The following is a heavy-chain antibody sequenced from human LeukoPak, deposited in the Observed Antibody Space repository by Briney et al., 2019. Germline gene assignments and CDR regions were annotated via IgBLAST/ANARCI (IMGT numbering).Heavy chain of an antibody. CDR2: ISSASSII. V-gene: IGHV3-48*02. CDR1: GFSFNIYT. CDR3: ARENRALGDF. D-gene: IGHD3-16*01. J-gene: IGHJ4*02. Sequence: GGSLGLSCAASGFSFNIYTMNWVRQAPGKGLEWVSYISSASSIIYYADSVKGRFTISRDNAKNSLYLQMNSLRDEDTAIYYCARENRALGDFWGQGTLVTVSS.